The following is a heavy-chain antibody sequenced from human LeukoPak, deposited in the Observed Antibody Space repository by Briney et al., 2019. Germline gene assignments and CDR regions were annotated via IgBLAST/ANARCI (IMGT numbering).Heavy chain of an antibody. Sequence: SETLSLTCTVSGGSISSSSYYWGWIRQPPGKGLEWIGSIYYSGSTYYNPSLKSRVTISVDTSKNQFSLKLSSVTAADTAVYYCARTVDTAMEAFDYWGQGTLVTVSS. CDR2: IYYSGST. V-gene: IGHV4-39*01. J-gene: IGHJ4*02. D-gene: IGHD5-18*01. CDR1: GGSISSSSYY. CDR3: ARTVDTAMEAFDY.